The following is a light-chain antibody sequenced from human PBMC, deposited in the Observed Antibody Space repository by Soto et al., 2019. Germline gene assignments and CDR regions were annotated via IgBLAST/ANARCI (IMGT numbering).Light chain of an antibody. Sequence: EVVLTQSPGTLSLSPRERATLSCRASQSVNSNYLAWYQHKPGQAPRLLICGASNRAPGIPDRFSGSGSGPDFTLTISRLEPEDFAVYYCQQYAASPRTFGQGTLVEVK. J-gene: IGKJ1*01. CDR2: GAS. CDR3: QQYAASPRT. V-gene: IGKV3-20*01. CDR1: QSVNSNY.